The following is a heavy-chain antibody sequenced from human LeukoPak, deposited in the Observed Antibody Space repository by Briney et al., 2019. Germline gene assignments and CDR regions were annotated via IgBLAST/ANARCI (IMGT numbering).Heavy chain of an antibody. V-gene: IGHV3-30*18. D-gene: IGHD2-15*01. J-gene: IGHJ6*04. CDR1: GFTFISNW. Sequence: GGSLRLSCAASGFTFISNWMSWVRQAPGKGLEWVAVISYDGSNKYYADSVKGRFTISRDNSKNTLYLQMNSLRAEDTAVYYCAKETDCSGGSCSFYYYYYGMDVWGKGTTVTVSS. CDR3: AKETDCSGGSCSFYYYYYGMDV. CDR2: ISYDGSNK.